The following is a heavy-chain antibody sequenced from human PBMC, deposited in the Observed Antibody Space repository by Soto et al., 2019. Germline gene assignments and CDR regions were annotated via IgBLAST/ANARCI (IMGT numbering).Heavy chain of an antibody. V-gene: IGHV3-74*01. CDR3: ARGGLHGYYKDN. J-gene: IGHJ4*02. CDR2: IKFGGGTT. Sequence: EVQLVESGGGLVQPGASLRLSCAASGFTFSDYWIHWVRQAPGEGLLWVSRIKFGGGTTNYADSVKGRFTVSRDNAGNTIYLQMNSLRAEDTAIYYCARGGLHGYYKDNWGQGTLVTVSS. D-gene: IGHD3-9*01. CDR1: GFTFSDYW.